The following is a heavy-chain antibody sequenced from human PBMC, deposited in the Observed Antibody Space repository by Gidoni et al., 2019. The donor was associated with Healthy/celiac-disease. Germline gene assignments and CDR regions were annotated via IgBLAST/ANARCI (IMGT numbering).Heavy chain of an antibody. D-gene: IGHD6-6*01. CDR1: AGTFSSYA. V-gene: IGHV1-69*06. CDR3: ARELAARGSYYYYYGMDV. Sequence: QVQLVQSGAEVTKPGSSVKVSCKASAGTFSSYAISWVRQAPGQGLEWMGGIIPIFGTANYAQKFQGRVTITADKSTSTAYMELSSLRSEDTAVYYCARELAARGSYYYYYGMDVWGQGTTVTVSS. CDR2: IIPIFGTA. J-gene: IGHJ6*02.